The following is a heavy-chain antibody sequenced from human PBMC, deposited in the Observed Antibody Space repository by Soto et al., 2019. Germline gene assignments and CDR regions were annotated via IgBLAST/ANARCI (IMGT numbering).Heavy chain of an antibody. V-gene: IGHV1-18*01. CDR1: GYSFPSYG. CDR3: ARDLGYCGSTSCYRNWFDP. CDR2: VSAYNGDT. D-gene: IGHD2-2*01. J-gene: IGHJ5*02. Sequence: ASVKVSCKASGYSFPSYGLSWVRQAPGQGLEWMGWVSAYNGDTNYAKKFQGRVTMTTDTSTTTGYMELRSLRSDDTALYYCARDLGYCGSTSCYRNWFDPWGQGTLVTVSS.